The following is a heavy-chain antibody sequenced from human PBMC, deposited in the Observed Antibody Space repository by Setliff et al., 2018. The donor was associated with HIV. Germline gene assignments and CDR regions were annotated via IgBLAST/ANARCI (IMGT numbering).Heavy chain of an antibody. Sequence: SLKISCAASGFTFSSYGMHWVRQAPGKGLEWVAVIWYDGSNKYYADSVKGRFTISRDNSKNTLYLQMNSLRAEDTAVYYCARDPPGGSYPYYFDYWGQGTLVTV. J-gene: IGHJ4*02. D-gene: IGHD1-26*01. CDR2: IWYDGSNK. V-gene: IGHV3-33*01. CDR1: GFTFSSYG. CDR3: ARDPPGGSYPYYFDY.